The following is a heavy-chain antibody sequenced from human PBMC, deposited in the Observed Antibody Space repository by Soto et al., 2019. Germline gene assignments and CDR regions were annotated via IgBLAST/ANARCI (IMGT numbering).Heavy chain of an antibody. V-gene: IGHV1-3*05. J-gene: IGHJ6*02. D-gene: IGHD3-16*01. CDR2: INAGNGNT. CDR3: ARDGNGGYYYYGMDV. Sequence: QVQLVQSGAEEKKPGASVKVSCKASGYTFTSYAMHWVRQAPGQRLEWMGWINAGNGNTKYSQKFQGRVTITRDTSASTAYKELSSLRSEDTAVYYCARDGNGGYYYYGMDVWGQGTTVTVSS. CDR1: GYTFTSYA.